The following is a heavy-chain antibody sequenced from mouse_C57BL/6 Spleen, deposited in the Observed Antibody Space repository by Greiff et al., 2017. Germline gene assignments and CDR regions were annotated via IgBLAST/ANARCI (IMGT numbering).Heavy chain of an antibody. CDR2: IDPYDSYT. V-gene: IGHV1-50*01. CDR3: ARSLPRNHEVFAY. CDR1: GYTFNSYW. J-gene: IGHJ3*01. Sequence: VQLQQSGAELVKPGASVKLSCKASGYTFNSYWMQWVKQRPGQGLEWIGEIDPYDSYTNYNQKFKGKATLTVDTSSSTAYMQLSSLTSEYSAVYYYARSLPRNHEVFAYWGQGTLGTFSA. D-gene: IGHD2-10*01.